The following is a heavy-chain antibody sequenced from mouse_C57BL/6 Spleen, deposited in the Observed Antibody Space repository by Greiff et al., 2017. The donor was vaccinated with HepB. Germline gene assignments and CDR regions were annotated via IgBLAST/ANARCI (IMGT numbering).Heavy chain of an antibody. D-gene: IGHD2-4*01. CDR2: IDPSDSYT. V-gene: IGHV1-50*01. J-gene: IGHJ4*01. CDR1: GYTFTSYW. Sequence: QVQLQQPGAELVKPGASVKLSCKASGYTFTSYWMQWVKQRPGQGLEWIGEIDPSDSYTNYNQKFKGKATLTVDTSSSTAYMQLSSLTSEDSAVYYCARWDDSEDYYAMDYWGQGTSVTVSS. CDR3: ARWDDSEDYYAMDY.